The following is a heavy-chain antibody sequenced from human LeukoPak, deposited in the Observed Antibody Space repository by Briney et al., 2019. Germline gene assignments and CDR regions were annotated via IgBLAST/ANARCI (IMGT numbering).Heavy chain of an antibody. V-gene: IGHV1-69*05. CDR1: GGTFSSYA. CDR2: IIPIFGTA. D-gene: IGHD3-3*01. Sequence: KPGSSGKVSCKASGGTFSSYAISWVRQAPGQGLEWMGRIIPIFGTANYAQKFQGRVTITTDESTSTAYMELSSLRSEDTAVYYCARDTYDFWSGYLGWFDPWGQGTLVTVSS. CDR3: ARDTYDFWSGYLGWFDP. J-gene: IGHJ5*02.